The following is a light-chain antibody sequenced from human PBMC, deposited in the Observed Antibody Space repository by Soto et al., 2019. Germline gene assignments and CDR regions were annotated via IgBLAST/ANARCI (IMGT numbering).Light chain of an antibody. V-gene: IGLV2-14*01. CDR3: SSYTSSSTLVV. CDR1: SSDVGGYNF. J-gene: IGLJ2*01. CDR2: QVS. Sequence: QSALTQPASVSGSPGQSITISCTGTSSDVGGYNFVSWYQHHPGKAPKLIIYQVSNRPSGASNRFSGSKSGNTASLTISGLQAEDEADYYCSSYTSSSTLVVFGGGTKLTVL.